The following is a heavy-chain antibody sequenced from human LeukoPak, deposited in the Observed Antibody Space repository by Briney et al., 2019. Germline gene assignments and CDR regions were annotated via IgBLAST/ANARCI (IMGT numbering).Heavy chain of an antibody. J-gene: IGHJ1*01. D-gene: IGHD2-2*01. CDR3: AKEVGPAAMKVYFQH. Sequence: GGSLRLSCAASGFTFSSYGMSWVRQAPGKGLEWVSAISGSGGSTYCADSVKGRFTIARDNSKNTLYLQMNSLRAEDTAVYYCAKEVGPAAMKVYFQHWGQGTLVTVSS. CDR2: ISGSGGST. CDR1: GFTFSSYG. V-gene: IGHV3-23*01.